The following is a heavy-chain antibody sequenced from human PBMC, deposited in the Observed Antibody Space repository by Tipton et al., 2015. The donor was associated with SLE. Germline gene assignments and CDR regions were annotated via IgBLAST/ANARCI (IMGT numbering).Heavy chain of an antibody. CDR2: INHSGST. CDR3: ARAAATSPFDY. D-gene: IGHD6-25*01. Sequence: TLSLTCAVYGGSFSGYYWSWIRQPPGKGLEWIGEINHSGSTNYNPSLKSRVTISVDTSKNQFSLKLSSVTAADTAVYYCARAAATSPFDYWGQGTLVTVSS. CDR1: GGSFSGYY. J-gene: IGHJ4*02. V-gene: IGHV4-34*09.